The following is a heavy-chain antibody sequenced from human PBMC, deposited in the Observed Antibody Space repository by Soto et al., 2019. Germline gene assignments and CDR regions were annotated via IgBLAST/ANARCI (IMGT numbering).Heavy chain of an antibody. J-gene: IGHJ6*02. Sequence: GASVKVSCKASGGPYNSFAISWVRQAPGQGLEWVGGIIPVFGTATYAQKFKGRVTITAEESTSTVYMELSSLTSEDTAVYYCARFLGGAASNYDGQNYNYYNGMDVWGRGTTVTVSS. D-gene: IGHD3-10*01. CDR2: IIPVFGTA. V-gene: IGHV1-69*13. CDR1: GGPYNSFA. CDR3: ARFLGGAASNYDGQNYNYYNGMDV.